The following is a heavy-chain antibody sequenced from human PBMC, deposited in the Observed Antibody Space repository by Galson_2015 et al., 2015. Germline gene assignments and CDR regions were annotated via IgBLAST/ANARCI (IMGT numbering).Heavy chain of an antibody. CDR1: GFTLSNAW. D-gene: IGHD3-9*01. J-gene: IGHJ4*02. CDR2: IKSKTDGGTT. CDR3: TTSSPRVLRYFDWSWDY. V-gene: IGHV3-15*01. Sequence: SLRLSCAASGFTLSNAWMSWVRQAPGKGLEWVGRIKSKTDGGTTDYAAPVKGRFTISRDDSKNTLYLQMNSLKTEDTAVYYCTTSSPRVLRYFDWSWDYWGQGTLVTVSS.